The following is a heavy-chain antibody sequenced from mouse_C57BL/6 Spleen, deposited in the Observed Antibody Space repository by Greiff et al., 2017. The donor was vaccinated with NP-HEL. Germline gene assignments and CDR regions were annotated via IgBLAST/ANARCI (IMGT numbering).Heavy chain of an antibody. CDR1: GFTFTDYY. CDR3: ARYEVRAWFAY. V-gene: IGHV7-3*01. Sequence: EVKLMESGGGLVQPGGSLSLSCAASGFTFTDYYMSWVRQPPGKALEWLGFIRNKANGYTTEYSASVKGRFTISRDNSQSILYLQMNALRAEDSATYYCARYEVRAWFAYWGQGTLVTVSA. D-gene: IGHD2-14*01. CDR2: IRNKANGYTT. J-gene: IGHJ3*01.